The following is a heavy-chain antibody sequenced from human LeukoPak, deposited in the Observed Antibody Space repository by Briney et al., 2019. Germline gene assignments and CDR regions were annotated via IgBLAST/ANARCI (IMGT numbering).Heavy chain of an antibody. J-gene: IGHJ4*02. D-gene: IGHD5-12*01. Sequence: GGSLRLSCAASGFTFSSYGMHWVRQAPGKGLEWVAFIRYDGSNKYYADSVKGRFTISRDNSKNTLYLQMNSLRAEDTAVYYCAKDQTRPNIVATIPFGYWGQGTLVTVSS. CDR1: GFTFSSYG. V-gene: IGHV3-30*02. CDR2: IRYDGSNK. CDR3: AKDQTRPNIVATIPFGY.